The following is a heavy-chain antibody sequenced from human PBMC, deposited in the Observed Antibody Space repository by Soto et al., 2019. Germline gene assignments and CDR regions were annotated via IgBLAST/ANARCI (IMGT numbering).Heavy chain of an antibody. CDR1: GFTFSGYS. V-gene: IGHV3-48*02. D-gene: IGHD1-26*01. CDR2: ISSGSKTI. CDR3: AREDILGARSFDY. J-gene: IGHJ4*02. Sequence: GGSLRLSCAASGFTFSGYSVNWFRQAPGKGLEWVSYISSGSKTIYYAESVKGRFTVSRDNARNSQYLQMNSLRDEDTAVYYCAREDILGARSFDYWGQGTLVTVSS.